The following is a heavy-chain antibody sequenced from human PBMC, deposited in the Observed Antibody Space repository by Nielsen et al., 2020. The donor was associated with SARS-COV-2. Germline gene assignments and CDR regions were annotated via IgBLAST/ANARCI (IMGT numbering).Heavy chain of an antibody. Sequence: SETLSLTCTVSGDFVSTSYWSWIRQPPGKGLEWIGYVHYTGTTKYKSSLKSRVTMSVDTSNNQFSLKLTSMTAADTAVHYCAREGSGSYPDAFDVWGQGTMVTVSS. CDR1: GDFVSTSY. V-gene: IGHV4-59*02. D-gene: IGHD3-10*01. CDR3: AREGSGSYPDAFDV. CDR2: VHYTGTT. J-gene: IGHJ3*01.